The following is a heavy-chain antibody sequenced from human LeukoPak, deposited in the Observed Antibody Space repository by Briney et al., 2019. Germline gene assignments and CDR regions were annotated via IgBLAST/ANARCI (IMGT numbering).Heavy chain of an antibody. CDR1: GGTFSSYA. J-gene: IGHJ6*03. D-gene: IGHD3-3*01. CDR2: IIPIFGTA. Sequence: ASVKVSCKASGGTFSSYAISWLRQAPVQGLEWMGGIIPIFGTANYAQKFQGRVTITADESTSTAYMELSSLRSEDTAVYYCARGSSTILPYYYYMDVWGKGTTVTVSS. CDR3: ARGSSTILPYYYYMDV. V-gene: IGHV1-69*13.